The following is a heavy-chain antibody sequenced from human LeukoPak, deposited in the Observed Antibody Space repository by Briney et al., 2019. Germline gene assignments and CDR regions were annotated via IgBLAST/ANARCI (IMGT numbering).Heavy chain of an antibody. Sequence: GGSLRLSCAASGFTFSSYAMSGVRQAPGKGLEGVSAISGSGGSTYYADSVKGRFTISRDNSKNTLYLQMNSLRAEDTAVYYCAKDLDFWSGPLDYWGQGTLVTVSS. CDR3: AKDLDFWSGPLDY. J-gene: IGHJ4*02. V-gene: IGHV3-23*01. CDR2: ISGSGGST. D-gene: IGHD3-3*01. CDR1: GFTFSSYA.